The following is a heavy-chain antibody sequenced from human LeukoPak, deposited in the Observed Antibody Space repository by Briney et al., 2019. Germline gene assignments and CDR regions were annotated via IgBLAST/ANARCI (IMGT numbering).Heavy chain of an antibody. CDR1: RFTVSSNY. J-gene: IGHJ6*02. CDR3: ARDSPYYYDSRSSNYYYGMDV. CDR2: IYSGGST. Sequence: PGGSLRLSCAASRFTVSSNYMNWVRQAPGKGLEWVSVIYSGGSTYYADSVKGRFTISRDNSKNTLYLQMNNLRAEDTAVYYCARDSPYYYDSRSSNYYYGMDVWGQGTTVTVSS. V-gene: IGHV3-53*01. D-gene: IGHD3-22*01.